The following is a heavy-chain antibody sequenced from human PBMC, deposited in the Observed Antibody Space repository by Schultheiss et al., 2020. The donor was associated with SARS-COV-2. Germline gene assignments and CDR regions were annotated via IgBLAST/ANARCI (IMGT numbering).Heavy chain of an antibody. D-gene: IGHD2-2*01. CDR1: GGSISSGGYY. CDR3: ARQGDEVGYCSSTSCSNWFDL. Sequence: SETLSLTCTVSGGSISSGGYYWSWIRQHPGKGLEWIGYIYYSGSTYYNPSLKSRVTISVDTSKNQFSLKLSSVTAADTAVYYCARQGDEVGYCSSTSCSNWFDLWGQGTLVTVSS. V-gene: IGHV4-31*03. J-gene: IGHJ5*02. CDR2: IYYSGST.